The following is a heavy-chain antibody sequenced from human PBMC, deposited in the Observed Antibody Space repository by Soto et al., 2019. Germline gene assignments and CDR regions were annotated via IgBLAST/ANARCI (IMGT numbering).Heavy chain of an antibody. D-gene: IGHD5-18*01. Sequence: LRLSCAASGFTFINAWMSWVRQAPGNGLEWVGRIKSKTDGGTTDYAAPVKGRFTISRDDSKNTLYLQMNSLKTEDTAVYYCTTDPPMVTHYYYGMEVLGQGTTVIVSS. J-gene: IGHJ6*01. V-gene: IGHV3-15*01. CDR2: IKSKTDGGTT. CDR3: TTDPPMVTHYYYGMEV. CDR1: GFTFINAW.